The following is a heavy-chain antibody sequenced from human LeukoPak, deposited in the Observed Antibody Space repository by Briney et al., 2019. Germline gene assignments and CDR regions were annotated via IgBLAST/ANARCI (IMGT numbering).Heavy chain of an antibody. D-gene: IGHD5-24*01. CDR2: IYTSGST. J-gene: IGHJ5*02. CDR1: GGSISSYY. CDR3: ARESLTWLQSRTSWFDP. Sequence: SETLSLTCTVSGGSISSYYWSWIRQPAGKGLEWIGRIYTSGSTNYNPSLKSRVTMSVDTSKNQFSLKLSSVTAADTAVYYCARESLTWLQSRTSWFDPWGQGTLVTVSS. V-gene: IGHV4-4*07.